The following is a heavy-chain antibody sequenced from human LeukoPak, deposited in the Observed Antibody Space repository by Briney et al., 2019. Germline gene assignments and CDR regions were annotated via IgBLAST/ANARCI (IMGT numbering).Heavy chain of an antibody. CDR3: ARDLVTSRCPNF. J-gene: IGHJ4*02. D-gene: IGHD2-21*02. V-gene: IGHV3-33*08. CDR2: IWNGGSNK. CDR1: GFTFSSYG. Sequence: PGGSLRLSCVASGFTFSSYGMHWVRQAPGKGLEWVAVIWNGGSNKYYADSVRGRFTISRDNSKNTLYLQMNSLRDEDTAVYYCARDLVTSRCPNFWGQGTLVTVSS.